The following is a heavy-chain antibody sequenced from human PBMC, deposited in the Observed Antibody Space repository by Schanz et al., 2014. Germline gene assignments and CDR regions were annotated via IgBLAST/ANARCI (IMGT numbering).Heavy chain of an antibody. V-gene: IGHV3-23*01. CDR2: VSGSGQST. CDR3: VRDAYWSGGGSEGEVGCRGPAAVNDDV. CDR1: GFTFSSYA. Sequence: GFTFSSYAMSWVRQPPGKGLEWVSAVSGSGQSTYYADSVKGRFTISRDNSKNMLYLHMKTLRDEDTALSFCVRDAYWSGGGSEGEVGCRGPAAVNDDV. D-gene: IGHD2-15*01. J-gene: IGHJ6*01.